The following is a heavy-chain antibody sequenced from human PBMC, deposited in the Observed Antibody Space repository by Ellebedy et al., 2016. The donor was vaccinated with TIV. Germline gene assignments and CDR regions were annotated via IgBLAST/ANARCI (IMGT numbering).Heavy chain of an antibody. CDR2: IYYNGST. Sequence: SETLSLXXTASGGSISFYYWSWIRQPPGKGLAWIGYIYYNGSTNYNPSPKSRVTMSVDTSKNQFSLKLSSVTATDTAVYYCARVSYGTGFGVDYYYYYGMDVWGQGTTVTVSS. J-gene: IGHJ6*02. CDR1: GGSISFYY. V-gene: IGHV4-59*01. CDR3: ARVSYGTGFGVDYYYYYGMDV. D-gene: IGHD6-19*01.